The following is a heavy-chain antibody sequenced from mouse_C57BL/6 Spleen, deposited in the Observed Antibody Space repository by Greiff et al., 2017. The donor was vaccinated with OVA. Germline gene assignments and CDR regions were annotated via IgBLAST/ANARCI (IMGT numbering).Heavy chain of an antibody. D-gene: IGHD2-3*01. CDR1: GFSLTSYG. V-gene: IGHV2-9*01. Sequence: VKLVESGPGLVAPSQSLSISCTVSGFSLTSYGVDWVRQPPGKGLEWLGVIWGGGSTNYNSALMSRLSISTDNSKSQVFLNMNYLQTDDTAMYDSAKHSGDDPHGGYAMDYWGQGTSVTVSS. CDR3: AKHSGDDPHGGYAMDY. J-gene: IGHJ4*01. CDR2: IWGGGST.